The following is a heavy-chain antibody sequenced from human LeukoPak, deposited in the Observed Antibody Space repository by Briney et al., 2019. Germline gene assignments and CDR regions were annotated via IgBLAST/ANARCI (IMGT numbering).Heavy chain of an antibody. CDR1: GGSISRYY. CDR2: IYYSGST. D-gene: IGHD2-2*01. CDR3: AREGTSGDFDY. V-gene: IGHV4-59*01. J-gene: IGHJ4*02. Sequence: PSETLSLTCTVSGGSISRYYWSWIRQPPGKGLEWIGYIYYSGSTNYNPSLKSRVTISVGTSKNQFSLKLNSVTAADTAVYYCAREGTSGDFDYWGQGTLVTVSS.